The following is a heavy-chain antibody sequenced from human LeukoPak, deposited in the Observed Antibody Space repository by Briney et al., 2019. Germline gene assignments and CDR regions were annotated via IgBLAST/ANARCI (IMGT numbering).Heavy chain of an antibody. CDR1: GFTFSSYA. V-gene: IGHV3-30*04. Sequence: GGSLRLSCAASGFTFSSYAMHWVRQAPGKGLEGVAVISYDGSNKYYADSVKGRFTISRDNSRNTLYLQMNSLRAEDTAVYYCARDGSGCSGGSCYSGTFFDYWGQGTLVTVSS. CDR3: ARDGSGCSGGSCYSGTFFDY. CDR2: ISYDGSNK. J-gene: IGHJ4*02. D-gene: IGHD2-15*01.